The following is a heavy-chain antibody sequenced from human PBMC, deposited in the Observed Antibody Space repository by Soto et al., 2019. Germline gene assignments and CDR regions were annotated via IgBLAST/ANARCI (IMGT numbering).Heavy chain of an antibody. CDR3: ARRGGYDSTRWFDP. Sequence: QVQLVQSGAEVKKPGSSVKVSCKASGGTFSSYTISWVRQAPGQGLEWMGRIIPILGIANHAQKCQGRVPITADTSTSTAHMELSSLRSEDTAVYYCARRGGYDSTRWFDPWGQGTLVTVSS. CDR2: IIPILGIA. J-gene: IGHJ5*02. D-gene: IGHD5-12*01. V-gene: IGHV1-69*02. CDR1: GGTFSSYT.